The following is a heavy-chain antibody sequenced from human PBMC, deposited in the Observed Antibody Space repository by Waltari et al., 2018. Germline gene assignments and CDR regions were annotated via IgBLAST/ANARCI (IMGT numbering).Heavy chain of an antibody. D-gene: IGHD3-22*01. CDR1: GFTVSSNY. V-gene: IGHV3-53*01. Sequence: EVQLVESGGGLIQPGGSLRLSCAASGFTVSSNYMSWVRQAPGKGLEWVSVIYSGGSTYYADSVKGRFTSSRDNSKNTLYLQMNSLRAEDTAVYYCATTPMTYYYDSSGYAFDIWGQGTMVTVSS. CDR3: ATTPMTYYYDSSGYAFDI. J-gene: IGHJ3*02. CDR2: IYSGGST.